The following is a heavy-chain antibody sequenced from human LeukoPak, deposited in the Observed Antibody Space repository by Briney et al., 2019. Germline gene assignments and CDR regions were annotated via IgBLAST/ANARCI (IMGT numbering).Heavy chain of an antibody. J-gene: IGHJ4*02. CDR1: GYSISSGYY. D-gene: IGHD2-2*02. V-gene: IGHV4-38-2*02. CDR3: AREDIVVVPAAIGGDRYFDY. Sequence: SETLSLTCTVSGYSISSGYYWGWIRQPPGKGLEWIGSIYHSGSTYYNPSLKSQVTISVDTSRNQFSLKLSSVTAADAAVYYCAREDIVVVPAAIGGDRYFDYWGQGTLVTVSS. CDR2: IYHSGST.